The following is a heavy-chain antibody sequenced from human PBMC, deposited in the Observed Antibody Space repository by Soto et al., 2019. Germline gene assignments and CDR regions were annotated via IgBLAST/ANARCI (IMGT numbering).Heavy chain of an antibody. CDR2: ISSSSSYT. D-gene: IGHD5-12*01. Sequence: GGSLRLSCAASGFTFSDYYMSWIRQAPGKGLEWVSYISSSSSYTNYADSVKGRFTISRDNAKNSLYLQMNSLRAEDTAVYYCARDHHRYSGYDYVDYWGQGTLVTSPQ. CDR3: ARDHHRYSGYDYVDY. V-gene: IGHV3-11*05. J-gene: IGHJ4*02. CDR1: GFTFSDYY.